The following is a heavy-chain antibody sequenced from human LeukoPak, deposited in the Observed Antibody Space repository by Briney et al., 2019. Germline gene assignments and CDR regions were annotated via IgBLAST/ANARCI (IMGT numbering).Heavy chain of an antibody. CDR3: ADADCSGGTCYFDY. CDR1: GGSISSGSYY. V-gene: IGHV4-39*01. J-gene: IGHJ4*02. D-gene: IGHD2-15*01. Sequence: SETLSLTCTVSGGSISSGSYYWGWIRQPPGKGLEWIGYIYYTGSTYYNPSLRSRVTISVDTSKNQFSLKLSSVTAADTAVYYCADADCSGGTCYFDYWGQGTLVSVSS. CDR2: IYYTGST.